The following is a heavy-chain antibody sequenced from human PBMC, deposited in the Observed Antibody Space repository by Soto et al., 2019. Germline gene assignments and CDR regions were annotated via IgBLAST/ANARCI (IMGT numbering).Heavy chain of an antibody. J-gene: IGHJ6*02. CDR3: ARDGRHFVNPRLGDYYYYGKDL. CDR2: ISAYSGNT. CDR1: GYTFTSYG. D-gene: IGHD1-26*01. V-gene: IGHV1-18*04. Sequence: ASVKVSCKASGYTFTSYGISWVRQAPGQGLEWMGWISAYSGNTNYAQKLQGRVTMTTDTSTSTAYMELRSLRSDDTAVYYCARDGRHFVNPRLGDYYYYGKDLWGQGNTVNVSS.